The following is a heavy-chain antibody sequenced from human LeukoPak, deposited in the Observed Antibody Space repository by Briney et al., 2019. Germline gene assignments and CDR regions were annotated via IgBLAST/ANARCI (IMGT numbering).Heavy chain of an antibody. V-gene: IGHV3-11*01. D-gene: IGHD3-22*01. CDR2: ISSSGSTI. CDR1: GFTFSDYY. Sequence: GGSLRLSCAASGFTFSDYYMSWIRQAPGKGLEWVSYISSSGSTIYYADSVKGRFTISRDNAKNSLYLQMNSLRAEGTAVYYCARKDSSGYDAFDIWGQGTMVTVSS. CDR3: ARKDSSGYDAFDI. J-gene: IGHJ3*02.